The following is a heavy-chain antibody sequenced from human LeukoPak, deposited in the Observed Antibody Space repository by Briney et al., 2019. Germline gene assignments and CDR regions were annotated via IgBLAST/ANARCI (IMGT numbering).Heavy chain of an antibody. D-gene: IGHD6-19*01. CDR2: ISSSSSTI. V-gene: IGHV3-48*01. J-gene: IGHJ4*02. CDR3: ARDSAPVTGPLDY. Sequence: PGGSLRLSCAASGFTFSSYSMNWVRQAPGKGLEWVSYISSSSSTIYYADSVKGRFTISRDNSKNTLHLQMNSLRGEDTAVFYCARDSAPVTGPLDYWGQGTLVTVSS. CDR1: GFTFSSYS.